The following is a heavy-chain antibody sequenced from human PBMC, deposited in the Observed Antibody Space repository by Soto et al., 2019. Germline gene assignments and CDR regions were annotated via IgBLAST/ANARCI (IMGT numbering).Heavy chain of an antibody. CDR2: LSSNGSTT. CDR3: ARVGLDSPRDY. J-gene: IGHJ4*02. D-gene: IGHD2-15*01. V-gene: IGHV3-64*01. Sequence: EVELVESGGGVVQPGGSLRLSCAASGFIFRNYAMHWVRQPPGKGLEYVAALSSNGSTTFYANSVKGRFIISRDNSKNTLYLKMGSLTIDDMAVYYCARVGLDSPRDYWGPGTLVTVSS. CDR1: GFIFRNYA.